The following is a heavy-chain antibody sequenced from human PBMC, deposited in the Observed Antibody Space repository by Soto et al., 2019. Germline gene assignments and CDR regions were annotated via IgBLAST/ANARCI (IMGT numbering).Heavy chain of an antibody. CDR2: IIPILGIA. CDR1: GVTFSSYT. D-gene: IGHD2-21*02. Sequence: QVQLVQSGAEVKKPGSSVKVSCKASGVTFSSYTISWVRQAPGQGHEWMGRIIPILGIANYAQKFQGRVTITAEKATGTTELDLSSRRSEVSAVYYCARGRGDGGLNYWGKGTLVTFSS. CDR3: ARGRGDGGLNY. V-gene: IGHV1-69*02. J-gene: IGHJ4*02.